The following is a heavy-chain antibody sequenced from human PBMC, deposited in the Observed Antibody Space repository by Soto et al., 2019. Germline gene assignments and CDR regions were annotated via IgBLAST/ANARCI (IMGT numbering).Heavy chain of an antibody. J-gene: IGHJ4*02. CDR2: AYWGDDN. D-gene: IGHD1-20*01. CDR1: GFSLTTRPVG. Sequence: GPTLVNPTQTLTLTCSFSGFSLTTRPVGVGWIRQPPGKALEWLGFAYWGDDNRYSPSLRSRLTVTKDTSKNQVVLTVTNMDPVDTATYYCAHRLGGYTWNDGYFDYWGQGTLVTVSS. CDR3: AHRLGGYTWNDGYFDY. V-gene: IGHV2-5*02.